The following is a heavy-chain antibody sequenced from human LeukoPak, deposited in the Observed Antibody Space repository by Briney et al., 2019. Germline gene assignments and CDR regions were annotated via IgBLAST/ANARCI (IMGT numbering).Heavy chain of an antibody. J-gene: IGHJ4*02. V-gene: IGHV1-24*01. CDR2: FDPENGET. CDR3: ATVLRGYSGFILDY. Sequence: ASVKVSCKVSGYTLTELSMHWVRQAPGKGLDWMGGFDPENGETIYAQKFQGRVTMTEATSTDTAYMELSSLRSEDTAVYYCATVLRGYSGFILDYWGQGTLVTVSS. D-gene: IGHD5-12*01. CDR1: GYTLTELS.